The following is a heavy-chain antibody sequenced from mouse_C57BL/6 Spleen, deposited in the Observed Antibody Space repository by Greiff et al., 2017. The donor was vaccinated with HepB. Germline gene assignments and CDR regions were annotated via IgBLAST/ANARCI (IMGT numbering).Heavy chain of an antibody. Sequence: VQLQQSGPELVKPGASVKISCKASGYSFTGYFMNWVKQSHGKSLEWIGRINPYNGDTFYNQKFKGKATLTVDKSSSTAHMELLSRTYEDVAVYDCASWDDADWYFDVWGTGTTVTVSS. D-gene: IGHD4-1*01. CDR1: GYSFTGYF. J-gene: IGHJ1*03. CDR2: INPYNGDT. CDR3: ASWDDADWYFDV. V-gene: IGHV1-37*01.